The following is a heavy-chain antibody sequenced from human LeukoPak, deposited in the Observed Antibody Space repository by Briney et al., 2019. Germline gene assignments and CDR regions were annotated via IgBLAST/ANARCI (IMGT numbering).Heavy chain of an antibody. Sequence: SETLSLTCTVSGGSISSGTYYWTWIRQPAGKGLEWVGRIYTTGSTNYNPSLKSRVTISMDTSKNQFSLKLSSVTAADTAVYYCASSIAAAGDSWGQGTLVTVSS. D-gene: IGHD6-13*01. CDR2: IYTTGST. CDR3: ASSIAAAGDS. J-gene: IGHJ4*02. CDR1: GGSISSGTYY. V-gene: IGHV4-61*02.